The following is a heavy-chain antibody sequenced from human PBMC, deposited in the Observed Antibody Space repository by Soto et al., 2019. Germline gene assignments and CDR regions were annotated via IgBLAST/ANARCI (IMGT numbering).Heavy chain of an antibody. CDR3: ARDHHRYSGYDYVDY. V-gene: IGHV3-11*05. J-gene: IGHJ4*02. CDR2: ISSSSSYT. Sequence: QVQLVESGGGLVKPGGSLRLSCAASGFTFSDYYMSWIRQAPGKGLEWVSYISSSSSYTNYADSVKGRFTIPRDNAKNSLYRQMNSLRAEDTAVYYCARDHHRYSGYDYVDYWGQGTLVTVSS. D-gene: IGHD5-12*01. CDR1: GFTFSDYY.